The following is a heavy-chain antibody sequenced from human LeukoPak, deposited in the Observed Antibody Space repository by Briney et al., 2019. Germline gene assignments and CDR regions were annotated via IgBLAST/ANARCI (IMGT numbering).Heavy chain of an antibody. CDR3: ARSPMGGGSYYNYFDY. Sequence: GESLKISCKGSGYSFTSYWIGWVRQMPGKGLEWMGIIYPGDSDTRYSPSFQGQVTISADKSISTAYLQWSSLKASDTAMYYCARSPMGGGSYYNYFDYWGQGTLVTVSS. J-gene: IGHJ4*02. D-gene: IGHD1-26*01. CDR1: GYSFTSYW. V-gene: IGHV5-51*01. CDR2: IYPGDSDT.